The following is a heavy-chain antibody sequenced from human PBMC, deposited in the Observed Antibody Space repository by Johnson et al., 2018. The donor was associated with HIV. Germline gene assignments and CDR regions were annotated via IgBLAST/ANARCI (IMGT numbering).Heavy chain of an antibody. CDR2: IKQDGSNN. CDR1: GFTFSNFW. V-gene: IGHV3-7*01. Sequence: EKLVESGGGLVQPGGSLRLSCGASGFTFSNFWMSLVRQAPGKGLEWVAHIKQDGSNNYSADSVKGRFTISRDNSKNTVFLEMNSLRAEDTAVFYCAFIEYSSLDAFDIWGQGTMVTVSS. CDR3: AFIEYSSLDAFDI. D-gene: IGHD6-6*01. J-gene: IGHJ3*02.